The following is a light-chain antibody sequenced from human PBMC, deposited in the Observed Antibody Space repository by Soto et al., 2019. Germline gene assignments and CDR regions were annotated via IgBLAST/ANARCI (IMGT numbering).Light chain of an antibody. Sequence: EIVLTQSPGTLSLSPGERATLSCRASQSVSSSYLAWYQQKPGQAPRLLIYGASSRATGIPDRFSGRGSGTDFTLTIRGLEPVDFAVYYCQQDDSSPLTFGQGTMVEIK. CDR3: QQDDSSPLT. CDR1: QSVSSSY. V-gene: IGKV3-20*01. J-gene: IGKJ1*01. CDR2: GAS.